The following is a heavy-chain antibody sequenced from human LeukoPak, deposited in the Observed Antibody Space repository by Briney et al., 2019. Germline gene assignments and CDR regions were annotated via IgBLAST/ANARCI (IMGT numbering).Heavy chain of an antibody. Sequence: QAGGSLRLACRPTSLIFTNSSMRWVRQAPGKGLEWLSFISTSSNTIYYADSVKDRFTVSRDNAKNSLYLQMNKLTGEDPGAYYCATGTAPSYGYFSDSWGQGILVIVSS. D-gene: IGHD3-16*01. CDR1: SLIFTNSS. V-gene: IGHV3-48*01. J-gene: IGHJ4*02. CDR2: ISTSSNTI. CDR3: ATGTAPSYGYFSDS.